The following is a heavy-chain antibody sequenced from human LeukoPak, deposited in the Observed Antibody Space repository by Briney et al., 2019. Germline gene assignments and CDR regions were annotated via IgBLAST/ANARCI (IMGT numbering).Heavy chain of an antibody. D-gene: IGHD3-9*01. J-gene: IGHJ4*02. CDR1: GFTFSNYW. CDR3: ARFYWLDY. V-gene: IGHV3-7*03. Sequence: GGSLRLSCAASGFTFSNYWMNWVRQAPGKGLEWVANIKQDGSQKYYVDSVKGRFTISRDNAKNSLYLQMNSLRAEDTAVYYRARFYWLDYWGQGTLVTVSS. CDR2: IKQDGSQK.